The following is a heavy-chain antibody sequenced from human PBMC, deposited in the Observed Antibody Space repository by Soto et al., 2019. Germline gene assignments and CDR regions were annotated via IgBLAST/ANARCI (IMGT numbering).Heavy chain of an antibody. CDR3: AKLPGEDYYGSGSYYNWFDP. Sequence: GGSLRLSCAASGFTFSSYGMHWVRQAPGKGLEWVAVISYDGSNKYYADSVKGRFTISRDNSKNTLYLQMNSLRAEETAVYYCAKLPGEDYYGSGSYYNWFDPWGQGTLVTVSS. J-gene: IGHJ5*02. CDR2: ISYDGSNK. D-gene: IGHD3-10*01. V-gene: IGHV3-30*18. CDR1: GFTFSSYG.